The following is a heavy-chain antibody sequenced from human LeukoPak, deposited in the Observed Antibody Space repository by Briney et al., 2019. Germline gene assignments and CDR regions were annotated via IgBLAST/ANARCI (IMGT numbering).Heavy chain of an antibody. Sequence: KAGGSLRLSYAASGFTFSSYSMNWVRQAPGKGLEWVSSISSSSSCIYYADSVKGRFTISRDNAKNSLYLQMNSLRAEDTAVYYCARDADSSSLSLDYWGQGTLVTVSS. CDR2: ISSSSSCI. J-gene: IGHJ4*02. V-gene: IGHV3-21*01. CDR3: ARDADSSSLSLDY. CDR1: GFTFSSYS. D-gene: IGHD6-6*01.